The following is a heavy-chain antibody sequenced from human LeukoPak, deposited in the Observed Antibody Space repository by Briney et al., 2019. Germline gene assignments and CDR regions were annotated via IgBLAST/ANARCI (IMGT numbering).Heavy chain of an antibody. CDR2: IIPIFGTA. Sequence: SVKVSCKASGYTFTSYGISWVRQAPGQGLEWMGRIIPIFGTANYAQKFQGRVTITTDESTSTAYMELSSLRSEDTAVYYCAREVVVPAATYYYYYYMDVWGKGTTVTVSS. V-gene: IGHV1-69*05. CDR3: AREVVVPAATYYYYYYMDV. J-gene: IGHJ6*03. D-gene: IGHD2-2*01. CDR1: GYTFTSYG.